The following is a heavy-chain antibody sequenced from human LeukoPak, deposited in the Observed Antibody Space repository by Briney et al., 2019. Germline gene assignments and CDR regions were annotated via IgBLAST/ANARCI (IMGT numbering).Heavy chain of an antibody. Sequence: GGSLRLSCAASGFTFSSYAMSWVRQAPGKGLEWVSAISGSGGNTYYADSVKGRFTISRDNSKNTLFLQMGSLRADDMAVYYCARWGSTSCYDYWGQGTLVTVSS. J-gene: IGHJ4*02. CDR2: ISGSGGNT. CDR1: GFTFSSYA. D-gene: IGHD2-2*01. V-gene: IGHV3-23*01. CDR3: ARWGSTSCYDY.